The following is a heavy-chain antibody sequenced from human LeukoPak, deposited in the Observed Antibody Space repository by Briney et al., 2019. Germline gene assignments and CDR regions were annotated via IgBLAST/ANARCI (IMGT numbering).Heavy chain of an antibody. CDR1: GYTFTGYY. Sequence: GASVKVSCKASGYTFTGYYMHWVRQAPGQGLEWTGIINPSGGSATYAQKFQGRVTMTRDMSTSTVYMELSSLRSEDTAVYSCARGGQRVATYYYYMDVWGKGTTVTVSS. CDR2: INPSGGSA. J-gene: IGHJ6*03. V-gene: IGHV1-46*01. CDR3: ARGGQRVATYYYYMDV. D-gene: IGHD1-1*01.